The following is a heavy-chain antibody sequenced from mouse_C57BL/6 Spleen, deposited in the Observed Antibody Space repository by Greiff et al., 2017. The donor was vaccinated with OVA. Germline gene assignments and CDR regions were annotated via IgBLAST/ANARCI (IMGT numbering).Heavy chain of an antibody. D-gene: IGHD2-1*01. CDR1: GYTFTSYW. Sequence: QVQLKQPGAELVKPGASVKLSCKASGYTFTSYWMQWVKQRPGQGLEWIGEIDPSDSYTNYNQKFKGKATLTVDTSSSTAYMQLSSLTSEDSAVYYCARRDIYYGNYGAYWGQGTLVTVSA. CDR2: IDPSDSYT. CDR3: ARRDIYYGNYGAY. J-gene: IGHJ3*01. V-gene: IGHV1-50*01.